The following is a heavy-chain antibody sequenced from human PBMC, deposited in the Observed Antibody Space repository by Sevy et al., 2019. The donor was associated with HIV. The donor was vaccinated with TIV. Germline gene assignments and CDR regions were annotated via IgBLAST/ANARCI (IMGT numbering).Heavy chain of an antibody. CDR3: ATPRGSDWYEGTGGYFDL. CDR1: GGSISRSSYY. Sequence: SETLSLTCTVSGGSISRSSYYWGWIRQPPGKGLEWIGSIYSSGSTSYNPSLKSRVTLSADTSKNQFSLKLDSVSAADTAVYYCATPRGSDWYEGTGGYFDLWGRGALVTVSS. J-gene: IGHJ2*01. V-gene: IGHV4-39*01. CDR2: IYSSGST. D-gene: IGHD6-19*01.